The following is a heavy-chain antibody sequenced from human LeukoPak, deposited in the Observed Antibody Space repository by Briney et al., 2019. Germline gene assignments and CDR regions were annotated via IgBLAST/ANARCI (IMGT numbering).Heavy chain of an antibody. Sequence: ASVKVSCKASGYTFTGYHMHWVRQAPGQGLRWMGWINPSSGGTNYAQTFQGRVTMTRDTSISTGYMELSSLRSDDTAVYYCARGRSSWYGTNNWFDPWGQGTLVTVSS. CDR1: GYTFTGYH. CDR2: INPSSGGT. J-gene: IGHJ5*02. CDR3: ARGRSSWYGTNNWFDP. D-gene: IGHD6-13*01. V-gene: IGHV1-2*02.